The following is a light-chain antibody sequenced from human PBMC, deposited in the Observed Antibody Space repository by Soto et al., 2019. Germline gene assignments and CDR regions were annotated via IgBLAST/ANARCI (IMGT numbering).Light chain of an antibody. Sequence: VLTHSPATLSLSPCERATLSFRAGQSIHTSFAWYQQQSGKPPRLVIYDSTLRANGVPDRFGGSRSGTEFTLTINSREPEDFAVYYCQQRNVWPPITFGQGTRLEI. CDR1: QSIHTS. CDR2: DST. V-gene: IGKV3-11*01. J-gene: IGKJ5*01. CDR3: QQRNVWPPIT.